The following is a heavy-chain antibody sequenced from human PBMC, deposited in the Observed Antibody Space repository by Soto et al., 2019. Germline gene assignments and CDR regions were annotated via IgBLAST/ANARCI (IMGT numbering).Heavy chain of an antibody. CDR1: GGSISSYY. CDR3: ARATDLNPFDY. CDR2: IYYSGST. V-gene: IGHV4-59*01. J-gene: IGHJ4*02. Sequence: SGTLSLTCPVPGGSISSYYWSWIRQPPGKGLEWIGYIYYSGSTNYNPSLKSRVTISVDTSKNQFSLKLSSVTAADTAVYYCARATDLNPFDYWGQGTLVTVSS. D-gene: IGHD2-21*02.